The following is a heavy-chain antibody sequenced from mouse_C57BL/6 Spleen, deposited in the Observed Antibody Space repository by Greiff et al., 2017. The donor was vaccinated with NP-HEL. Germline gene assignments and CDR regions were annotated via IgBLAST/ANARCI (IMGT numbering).Heavy chain of an antibody. CDR3: AISDSSGPYYYAMDY. J-gene: IGHJ4*01. D-gene: IGHD3-2*02. V-gene: IGHV14-3*01. CDR1: GFNIKNTY. Sequence: VQLKQSVAELVRPGASVKLSCTASGFNIKNTYMHWVKQRPEQGLEWIGRIDPANGNTKYAPKFQGKATITADTSSNTAYLQLSSLTSEDTAIYYCAISDSSGPYYYAMDYWGQGTSVTVSS. CDR2: IDPANGNT.